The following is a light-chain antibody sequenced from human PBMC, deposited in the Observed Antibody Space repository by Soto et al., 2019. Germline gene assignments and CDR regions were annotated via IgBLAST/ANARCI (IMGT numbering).Light chain of an antibody. Sequence: DIVMTQSPDSLAVSLGERATINCKSSQSVLYSSNNKNYLAWYQQNPGQPPKLLISWASTRESGVPDRFSGSGSGTDFTLAISRLQAADVAVYYCQQYYSTPKTFGQGTKLEIK. V-gene: IGKV4-1*01. J-gene: IGKJ2*01. CDR3: QQYYSTPKT. CDR1: QSVLYSSNNKNY. CDR2: WAS.